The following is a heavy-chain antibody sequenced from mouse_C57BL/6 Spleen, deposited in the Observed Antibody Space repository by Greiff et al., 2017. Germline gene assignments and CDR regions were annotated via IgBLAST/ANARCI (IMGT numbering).Heavy chain of an antibody. D-gene: IGHD3-1*01. CDR3: ARGAPAMDY. CDR1: GYTFTSYW. V-gene: IGHV1-52*01. Sequence: QVQLKQPGAELVRPGSSVKLSCKASGYTFTSYWMHWVKQRPIQGLEWIGNIDPSDSETHYNQKFKDKATLTVDKSSSTAYMQLSSLTSEDSAVYYCARGAPAMDYWGQGTSVTVSS. J-gene: IGHJ4*01. CDR2: IDPSDSET.